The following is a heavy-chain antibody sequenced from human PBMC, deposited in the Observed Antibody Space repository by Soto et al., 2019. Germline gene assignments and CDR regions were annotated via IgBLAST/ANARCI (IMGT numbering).Heavy chain of an antibody. Sequence: QVQLQQSGPGLVKPSQTLSLTCAISGDSVSSNIAAWNWIRQSPSRGLEWLGRTYYRSKWYQDYEVSMRGRITISLATSKNQISLRLKSVTPEDAAVYYCARVGGNPGWFDYWGQGTLVTVSS. D-gene: IGHD6-19*01. CDR2: TYYRSKWYQ. CDR3: ARVGGNPGWFDY. V-gene: IGHV6-1*01. J-gene: IGHJ4*02. CDR1: GDSVSSNIAA.